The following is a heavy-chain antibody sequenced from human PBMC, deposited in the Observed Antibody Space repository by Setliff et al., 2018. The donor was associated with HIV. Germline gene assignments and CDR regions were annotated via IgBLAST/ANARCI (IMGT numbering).Heavy chain of an antibody. CDR3: ASEAWTSYRSSSGYYYYYMDV. J-gene: IGHJ6*03. CDR2: ISYTGTT. D-gene: IGHD6-6*01. V-gene: IGHV4-59*01. CDR1: GDSIGTYY. Sequence: PSETLSLTCSVSGDSIGTYYWNWIRQTPGKRLEWIGYISYTGTTKYNPSLKSRVTISVDTSKNQFSVRLSSVSAADTAVYFCASEAWTSYRSSSGYYYYYMDVWGKGTTVTVSS.